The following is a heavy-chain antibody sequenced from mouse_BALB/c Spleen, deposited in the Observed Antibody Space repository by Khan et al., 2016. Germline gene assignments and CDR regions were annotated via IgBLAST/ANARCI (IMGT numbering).Heavy chain of an antibody. CDR2: ISYSGST. D-gene: IGHD1-2*01. V-gene: IGHV3-2*02. CDR1: GYSITSDYA. Sequence: EVQLQESGPGLVKPSQSLSLTCTVTGYSITSDYAWNWIRQFPGNKLEWMGYISYSGSTSYNPSLKSRISITRDTSKNQFFLQLNSVTTEDTATYSCARVGYGYVGDCWGKETSITVSS. CDR3: ARVGYGYVGDC. J-gene: IGHJ4*01.